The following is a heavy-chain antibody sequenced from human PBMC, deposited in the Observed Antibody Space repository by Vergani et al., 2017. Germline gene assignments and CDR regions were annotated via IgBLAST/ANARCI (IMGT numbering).Heavy chain of an antibody. V-gene: IGHV4-59*01. CDR3: ARGRSYYYYYMDV. Sequence: QVQLQESGPGLVKPSETLSLTCTVSGGSISSYYWSWTRQPPGKGLEWIGYIYYSGSTNYNPSLKSRVAISVDTSKNQFSLKLSSVTAADTAVYYCARGRSYYYYYMDVWGKGTTVTVSS. CDR1: GGSISSYY. J-gene: IGHJ6*03. CDR2: IYYSGST.